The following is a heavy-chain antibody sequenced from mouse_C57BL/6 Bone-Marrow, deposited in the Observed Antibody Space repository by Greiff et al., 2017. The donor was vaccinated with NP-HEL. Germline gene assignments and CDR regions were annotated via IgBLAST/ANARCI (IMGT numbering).Heavy chain of an antibody. V-gene: IGHV14-4*01. CDR2: IDPENGDT. CDR3: TTSLGDY. D-gene: IGHD3-3*01. CDR1: GFNIIDDY. Sequence: EVQLQQSGAELVRPGASVKLSCTASGFNIIDDYMHWVKQRPEQGLEWIGWIDPENGDTEYASKFQGKATITADTSSNTAYLQLSSLTSEDTAVYYCTTSLGDYWGQGTSVTVSS. J-gene: IGHJ4*01.